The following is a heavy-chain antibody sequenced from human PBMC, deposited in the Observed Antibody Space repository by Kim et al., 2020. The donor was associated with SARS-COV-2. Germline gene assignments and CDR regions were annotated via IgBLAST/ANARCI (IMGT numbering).Heavy chain of an antibody. V-gene: IGHV1-18*01. D-gene: IGHD3-9*01. CDR2: ISVYNGDT. CDR1: GYTFTTYR. CDR3: ARVAHYDILIGYYNFDY. J-gene: IGHJ4*02. Sequence: ASVKVSCKASGYTFTTYRISWVRQAPGQGLEWMGWISVYNGDTDHAEKIQGRLTMTTDTSTSTAYMELRSLRSDDTAVYYCARVAHYDILIGYYNFDYWGQGTLVTVSA.